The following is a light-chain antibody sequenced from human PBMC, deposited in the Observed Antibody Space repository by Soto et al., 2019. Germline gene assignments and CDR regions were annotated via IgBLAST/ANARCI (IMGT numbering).Light chain of an antibody. Sequence: DIQMTQSPASLSASVGDRVTITCQATQDIDNYLNWYQQKAGKAPKLLIYDASNLETGVPSRFSGSGSVTYFTFTISSLQPEDIASYCCQQYANLSLTFGPGTKVDIK. CDR3: QQYANLSLT. V-gene: IGKV1-33*01. CDR1: QDIDNY. CDR2: DAS. J-gene: IGKJ3*01.